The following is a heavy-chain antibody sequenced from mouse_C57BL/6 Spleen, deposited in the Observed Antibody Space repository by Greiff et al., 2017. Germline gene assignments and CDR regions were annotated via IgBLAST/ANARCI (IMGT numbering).Heavy chain of an antibody. CDR3: ASEGITTVVADY. Sequence: VQLQQSGAELVKPGASVKLSCKASGYTFTSYWMHWVKQRPGQGLEWIGMIHPNSGSTNYNEKFKSKATLTVDKSSSNAYMQLSSLTSEDSAVDYCASEGITTVVADYWGQGTTLTVSS. CDR2: IHPNSGST. CDR1: GYTFTSYW. V-gene: IGHV1-64*01. D-gene: IGHD1-1*01. J-gene: IGHJ2*01.